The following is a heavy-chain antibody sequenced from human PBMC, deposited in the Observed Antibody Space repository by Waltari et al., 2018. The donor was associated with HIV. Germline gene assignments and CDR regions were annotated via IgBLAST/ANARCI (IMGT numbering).Heavy chain of an antibody. CDR2: IRSKAYGGTT. CDR1: GITFGDYA. CDR3: TRGRDCSSTSCYGDY. Sequence: EVQLVESGGGLVQPGRSLILSCTASGITFGDYAMSWFRQAPGKGLEWVGFIRSKAYGGTTEYAASVKGRFTISRDDSKSIAYLQMNSLKTEDTAVYYCTRGRDCSSTSCYGDYWGQGTLVTVSS. D-gene: IGHD2-2*01. J-gene: IGHJ4*02. V-gene: IGHV3-49*03.